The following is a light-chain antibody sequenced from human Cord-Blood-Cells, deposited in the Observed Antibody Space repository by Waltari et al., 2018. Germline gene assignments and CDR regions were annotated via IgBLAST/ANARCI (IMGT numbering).Light chain of an antibody. J-gene: IGKJ2*01. CDR1: QSISSY. V-gene: IGKV1-39*01. Sequence: DIQMTQSPSSQSASVGDRVTITCRASQSISSYLNWYQQKPGKAPNLLIYAASSLQSGVPSRFSGSGSGTDFTLTISSLQPEDFATYYCQQSYSTPYTFGQGTKLEIK. CDR3: QQSYSTPYT. CDR2: AAS.